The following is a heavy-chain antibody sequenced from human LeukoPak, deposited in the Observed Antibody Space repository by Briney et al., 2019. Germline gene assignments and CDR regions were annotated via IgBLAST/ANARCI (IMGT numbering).Heavy chain of an antibody. CDR1: GGSFSGYY. CDR2: INHSGST. J-gene: IGHJ4*02. Sequence: TSETLSLTCAVYGGSFSGYYWSWIRQPPGKGLEWIGEINHSGSTNYNPSLKSRVTISVDTSKNQFSLKLSSVTAADTAVYYCARRYGSGSSGTLDYWGQGTLFTVSS. V-gene: IGHV4-34*01. D-gene: IGHD3-10*01. CDR3: ARRYGSGSSGTLDY.